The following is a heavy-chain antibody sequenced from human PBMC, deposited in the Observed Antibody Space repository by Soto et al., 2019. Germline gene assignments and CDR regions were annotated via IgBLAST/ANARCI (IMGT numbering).Heavy chain of an antibody. CDR3: VRDVGFDFDY. CDR1: GDSVSSNTAA. CDR2: TYYRSKWYN. J-gene: IGHJ4*02. V-gene: IGHV6-1*01. D-gene: IGHD1-26*01. Sequence: SQTLSLTCAISGDSVSSNTAAWNWIRQSPLRGLEWLGRTYYRSKWYNDYAVSVKSRITINPDTSKNQFSLHLNSVTPEDTALYYCVRDVGFDFDYWGLGTLVTVS.